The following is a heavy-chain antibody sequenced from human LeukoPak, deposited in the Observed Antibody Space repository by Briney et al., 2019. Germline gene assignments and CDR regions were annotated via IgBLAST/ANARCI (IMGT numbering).Heavy chain of an antibody. CDR1: GYTFTGYS. CDR3: ARDGDCSSTTCYIDY. CDR2: INPNSGGT. D-gene: IGHD2-2*02. V-gene: IGHV1-2*02. J-gene: IGHJ4*02. Sequence: ASVKVSCTASGYTFTGYSMHWVRQTPGQRPERMGWINPNSGGTNYAQKFQGRVTMTRDTSISTAYMELSRLRSDDTALYYYARDGDCSSTTCYIDYWGQGTLVTVSS.